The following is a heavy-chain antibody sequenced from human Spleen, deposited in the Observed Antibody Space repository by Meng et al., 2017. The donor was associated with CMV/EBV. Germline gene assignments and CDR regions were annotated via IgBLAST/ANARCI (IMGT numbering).Heavy chain of an antibody. Sequence: GGSLRLSCAASGFTFSEYGMSWIRQTPGKGLESVSYISSRGRTIYYADPVQGRFTISRDNAKNSLYLQMNSLTAGDTAVYYCARSEEDNWNDSPMSWFDPWGQGTLVTVSS. CDR1: GFTFSEYG. V-gene: IGHV3-11*01. J-gene: IGHJ5*02. D-gene: IGHD1-20*01. CDR3: ARSEEDNWNDSPMSWFDP. CDR2: ISSRGRTI.